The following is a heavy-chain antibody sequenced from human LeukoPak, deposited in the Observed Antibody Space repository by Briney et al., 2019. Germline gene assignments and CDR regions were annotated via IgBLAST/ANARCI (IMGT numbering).Heavy chain of an antibody. CDR3: ARVCSYCYDSSPVGADAFDI. CDR2: ISSSSSYI. V-gene: IGHV3-21*01. D-gene: IGHD3-22*01. J-gene: IGHJ3*02. CDR1: GFTFSSYS. Sequence: PGGSLRLSCAASGFTFSSYSMNWVRQAPGKGLEWVSSISSSSSYIYYADSVKGRFTISRDNAKNSLYLQMNSLRAEDTAVYYCARVCSYCYDSSPVGADAFDIWGQGTMVTVSS.